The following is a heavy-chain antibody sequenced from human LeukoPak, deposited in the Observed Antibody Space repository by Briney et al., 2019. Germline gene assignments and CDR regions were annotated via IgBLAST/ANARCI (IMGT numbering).Heavy chain of an antibody. Sequence: GGSLRLSCAASGFTFSSYEMNWVRQAPGKGLEWVSYISSSGSTIYYADSVKGRFTISRDNAKNSLYLQMNSLRAEDTAVYYCARGLRDSSGYSPFDYWGQGTLVTVSS. D-gene: IGHD3-22*01. CDR3: ARGLRDSSGYSPFDY. V-gene: IGHV3-48*03. CDR2: ISSSGSTI. J-gene: IGHJ4*02. CDR1: GFTFSSYE.